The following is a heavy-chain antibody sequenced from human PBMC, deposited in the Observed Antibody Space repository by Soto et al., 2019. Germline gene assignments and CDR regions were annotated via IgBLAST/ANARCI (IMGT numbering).Heavy chain of an antibody. Sequence: GGSLRLSCAASGFTFSSYSMNWVRQAPGKGLEWVSYISSSSSTIYYADSVKGRFTISRDNAKNSLYLQMNSLRAEDTAVYYCARSGDDFWSGPLDYYYMDVWGKGTTVTVSS. CDR2: ISSSSSTI. D-gene: IGHD3-3*01. V-gene: IGHV3-48*01. CDR3: ARSGDDFWSGPLDYYYMDV. CDR1: GFTFSSYS. J-gene: IGHJ6*03.